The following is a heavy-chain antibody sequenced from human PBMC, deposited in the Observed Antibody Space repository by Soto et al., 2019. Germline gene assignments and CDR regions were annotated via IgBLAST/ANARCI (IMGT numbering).Heavy chain of an antibody. CDR1: GFTFSSYG. CDR2: ISGSGATS. J-gene: IGHJ4*02. Sequence: GGSLRLSCAASGFTFSSYGMRWVRQAPGKGLEWVSIISGSGATSYYADSVKGRFTISRDNSRNTLYLQMNSLRAGDSAKYYCAKEGTSGLYYFDYWGPGTLVTVSS. CDR3: AKEGTSGLYYFDY. D-gene: IGHD6-19*01. V-gene: IGHV3-23*01.